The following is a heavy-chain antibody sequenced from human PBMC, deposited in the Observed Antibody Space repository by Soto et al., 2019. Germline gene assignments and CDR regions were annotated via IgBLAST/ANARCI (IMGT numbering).Heavy chain of an antibody. V-gene: IGHV3-30-3*01. CDR3: ARDKIAVAGPSDY. CDR1: GFTFSSYA. D-gene: IGHD6-19*01. Sequence: GGSLRLSCAASGFTFSSYAMHGVRQAPGKGLEWVAVISYDGSNKYYADSVKGRFTISRDNSKNTLYLQMNSLRAEDTAVYYCARDKIAVAGPSDYWGQGTLVTVSS. CDR2: ISYDGSNK. J-gene: IGHJ4*02.